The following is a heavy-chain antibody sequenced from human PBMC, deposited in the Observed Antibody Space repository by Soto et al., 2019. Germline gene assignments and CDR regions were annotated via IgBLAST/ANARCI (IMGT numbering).Heavy chain of an antibody. CDR3: AKDKDYD. J-gene: IGHJ4*02. Sequence: EVQLLQSGGGLVQPGGSVRLSCAASGFTVTNFGMTWVRQAPGKGLEWVSGIGVSGDNTYYADSVKGRFTISRDSSKNTLYLEMNSLRDEDTAIYYCAKDKDYDWGQGTLVTVSS. D-gene: IGHD3-16*01. V-gene: IGHV3-23*01. CDR2: IGVSGDNT. CDR1: GFTVTNFG.